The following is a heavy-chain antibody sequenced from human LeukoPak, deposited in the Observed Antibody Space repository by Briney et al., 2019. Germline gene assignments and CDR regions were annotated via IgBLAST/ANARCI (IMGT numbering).Heavy chain of an antibody. Sequence: GGSLRLSCAAPGFTFSSYGMHWVRQAPGKGLEWVAVIWYDGSKNYYADSVKGRFTISRDNSKNTLFLQMNSLRAEDTAVYYCAKDPGPNGDYRTFDYWGQGTLVTVSS. D-gene: IGHD4-17*01. CDR3: AKDPGPNGDYRTFDY. J-gene: IGHJ4*02. V-gene: IGHV3-33*06. CDR2: IWYDGSKN. CDR1: GFTFSSYG.